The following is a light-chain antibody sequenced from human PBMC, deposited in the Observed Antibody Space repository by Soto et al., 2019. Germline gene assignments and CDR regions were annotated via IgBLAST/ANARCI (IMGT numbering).Light chain of an antibody. CDR3: QSYDSRLRGYV. J-gene: IGLJ1*01. Sequence: QALLTQPPSVSGAPGQRVTISCTGSSSNIGAGYDVHWYQQLPGTAPKLLIYGNSNRPSGVPDRFSGSKSGTSASLAITGLQAEDEADYYCQSYDSRLRGYVFRNGTKVT. V-gene: IGLV1-40*01. CDR2: GNS. CDR1: SSNIGAGYD.